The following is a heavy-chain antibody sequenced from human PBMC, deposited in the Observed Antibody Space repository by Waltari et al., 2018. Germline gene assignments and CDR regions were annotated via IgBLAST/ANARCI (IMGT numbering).Heavy chain of an antibody. CDR2: ISSSSSYI. J-gene: IGHJ3*02. CDR3: ASTKGIDAFDI. Sequence: EVQLVESGGGLVKPGGSLRLSCAASGFTFSSYNMNWVRQAPGKGLEWVSSISSSSSYIYYADTVKARFTISRDNAKTSLYLQMNCLRAEDTAVYYCASTKGIDAFDIWGQGTMVTVSS. CDR1: GFTFSSYN. D-gene: IGHD6-13*01. V-gene: IGHV3-21*01.